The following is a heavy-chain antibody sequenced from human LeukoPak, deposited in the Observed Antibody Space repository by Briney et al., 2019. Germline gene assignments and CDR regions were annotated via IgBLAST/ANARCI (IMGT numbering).Heavy chain of an antibody. J-gene: IGHJ4*02. CDR1: GFTFSSYS. Sequence: GGSLRLSCAASGFTFSSYSMNWVRQAPGKGLEWVSYISSSSSTIYYADSLKGRFTISRDNAKNSLYLQMNSLRAEDTAVYYCARAHYYDSSGLDFWGQGTLVPVSS. V-gene: IGHV3-48*04. CDR3: ARAHYYDSSGLDF. D-gene: IGHD3-22*01. CDR2: ISSSSSTI.